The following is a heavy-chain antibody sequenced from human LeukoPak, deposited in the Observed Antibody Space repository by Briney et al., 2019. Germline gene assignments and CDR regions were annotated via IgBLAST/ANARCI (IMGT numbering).Heavy chain of an antibody. J-gene: IGHJ4*02. D-gene: IGHD3-22*01. CDR1: GFTFSDYG. CDR2: IRCWWSGGT. CDR3: NRWHISGVSYSNV. V-gene: IGHV3-49*04. Sequence: GGSLRLSCSASGFTFSDYGINWVRQAPGKGLEWVGFIRCWWSGGTEYGPSVKGRVIISRDESKRIAYLEMDSLKTEDTAVYYCNRWHISGVSYSNVWGPGTRVPVSS.